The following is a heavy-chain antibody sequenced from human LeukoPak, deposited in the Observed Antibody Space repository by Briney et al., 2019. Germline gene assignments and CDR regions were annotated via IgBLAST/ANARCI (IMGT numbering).Heavy chain of an antibody. CDR2: IYYSGGT. CDR3: ARPSYCGGDCYTDY. Sequence: SETLSLTCTVSGGSISSSSYYWGWIRQPPGKGLEWIGSIYYSGGTYYNPSLKSRVTISVDTSKNQFSPKLSSVTAADTAVYYCARPSYCGGDCYTDYWGQGTLVTVSS. CDR1: GGSISSSSYY. D-gene: IGHD2-21*02. V-gene: IGHV4-39*01. J-gene: IGHJ4*02.